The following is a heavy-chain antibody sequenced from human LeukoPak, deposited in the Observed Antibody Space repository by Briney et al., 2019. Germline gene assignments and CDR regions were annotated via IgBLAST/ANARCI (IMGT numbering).Heavy chain of an antibody. J-gene: IGHJ3*02. CDR1: GFTFDDYA. D-gene: IGHD4-23*01. CDR2: ISWNSGSI. V-gene: IGHV3-9*01. Sequence: PGRSLRLSCAASGFTFDDYAKHWVRQAPGKGLEWVSGISWNSGSIGYADSVKGRFTISRDNAKNSLYLQMNSLRAEDTALYYCAKDVFYGGINAFDIWGQGTMVTVSS. CDR3: AKDVFYGGINAFDI.